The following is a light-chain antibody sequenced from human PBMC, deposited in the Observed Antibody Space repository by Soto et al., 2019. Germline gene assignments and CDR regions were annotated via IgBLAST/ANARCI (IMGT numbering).Light chain of an antibody. Sequence: EIVMTQSPATLSVSPGERATLSCRASQSVSTNVAWYQQRPGRAPRLLIFDASTRATDIPARFSGSGSGTEFTLTINSLQPEDFAVYYCQQYNKWPPYAFGQGTKVDIK. J-gene: IGKJ2*01. CDR2: DAS. CDR1: QSVSTN. V-gene: IGKV3-15*01. CDR3: QQYNKWPPYA.